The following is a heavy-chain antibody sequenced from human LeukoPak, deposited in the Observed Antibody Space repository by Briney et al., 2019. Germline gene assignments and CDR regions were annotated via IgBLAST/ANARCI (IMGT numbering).Heavy chain of an antibody. CDR3: ARYNYDFWSGYSKWFDP. V-gene: IGHV4-39*07. CDR1: GGSISSTSYY. Sequence: SETLSLTCVVSGGSISSTSYYWGWIRQPPGKGLEWIGSIYYSGSTYYSPSLKSRVTISVDTSKNQFSLKLSSVTAADTAVYYCARYNYDFWSGYSKWFDPWGQGTLVTVSS. D-gene: IGHD3-3*01. CDR2: IYYSGST. J-gene: IGHJ5*02.